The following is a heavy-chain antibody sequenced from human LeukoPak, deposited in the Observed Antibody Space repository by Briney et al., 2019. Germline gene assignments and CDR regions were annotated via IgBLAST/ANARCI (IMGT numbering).Heavy chain of an antibody. D-gene: IGHD6-13*01. CDR1: GGSISSYY. CDR2: IYYSGRT. Sequence: SETLSLTCTVSGGSISSYYWSWIQQPPGKGLEWIGDIYYSGRTNYKPSLKSRVTILVDTSKNQFSLRLSSVTAADTAVYYCARVLTEYSSSRCLDFWGQGALVTVSS. J-gene: IGHJ4*02. V-gene: IGHV4-59*01. CDR3: ARVLTEYSSSRCLDF.